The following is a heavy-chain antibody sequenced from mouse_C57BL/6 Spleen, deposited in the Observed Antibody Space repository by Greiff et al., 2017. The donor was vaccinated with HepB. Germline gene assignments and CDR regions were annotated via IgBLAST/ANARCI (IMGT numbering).Heavy chain of an antibody. CDR1: GYTFTEYT. V-gene: IGHV1-62-2*01. J-gene: IGHJ4*01. D-gene: IGHD1-1*01. CDR3: ARHEEITTVVAPYAMDY. CDR2: FYPGSGSI. Sequence: VQLVESGAELVKPGASVKLSCKASGYTFTEYTIHWVKQRSGQGLEWIGWFYPGSGSIKYNEKFKDKATLTADKSSSTVYMELSRLTSEDSAVYFCARHEEITTVVAPYAMDYWGQGTSVTVSS.